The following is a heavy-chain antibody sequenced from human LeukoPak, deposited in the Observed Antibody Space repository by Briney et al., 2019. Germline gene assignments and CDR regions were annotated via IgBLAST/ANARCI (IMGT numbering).Heavy chain of an antibody. CDR1: GYTFTGYY. CDR2: INPNSGGT. J-gene: IGHJ4*02. Sequence: ASVNVSCKASGYTFTGYYMHWVRQAPGQGLEWMGWINPNSGGTNYAQKFQGRVTMTRDTSISTAYMELSRLRSDDTAVYYCARDLRSSWGNYYDSIFWGQGTLVTVSS. CDR3: ARDLRSSWGNYYDSIF. D-gene: IGHD3-22*01. V-gene: IGHV1-2*02.